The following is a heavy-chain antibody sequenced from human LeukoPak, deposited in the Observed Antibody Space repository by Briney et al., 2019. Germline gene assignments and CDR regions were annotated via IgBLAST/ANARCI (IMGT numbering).Heavy chain of an antibody. V-gene: IGHV4-59*05. J-gene: IGHJ4*02. D-gene: IGHD6-19*01. Sequence: PSETLSLTCTVSGGSISSYYWSWIRQPPGKGLEWIGSIYHSGDIYYNPSLKSRVTISIDTSKNQFSLKVRFVTAADTAVYYCARGYSSSYYLDYWGQGTLVTVSS. CDR3: ARGYSSSYYLDY. CDR2: IYHSGDI. CDR1: GGSISSYY.